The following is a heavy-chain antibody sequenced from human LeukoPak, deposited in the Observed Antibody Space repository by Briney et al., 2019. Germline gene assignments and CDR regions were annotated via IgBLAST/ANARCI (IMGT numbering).Heavy chain of an antibody. CDR1: GFTFSSYA. Sequence: GGSLRLSCAASGFTFSSYAMHWVRQAPGKGLEWVAVISYDGSNKYYADSVKGRFTISRDNSKNTLYLQMNSLRAEDTAVYYCAKDRAVGVPAARPVEWGQGTLVTVSS. V-gene: IGHV3-30*04. CDR3: AKDRAVGVPAARPVE. J-gene: IGHJ4*02. CDR2: ISYDGSNK. D-gene: IGHD2-2*01.